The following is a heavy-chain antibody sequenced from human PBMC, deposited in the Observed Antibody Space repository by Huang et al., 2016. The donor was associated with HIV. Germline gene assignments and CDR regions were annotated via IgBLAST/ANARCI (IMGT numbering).Heavy chain of an antibody. CDR1: GFSFSTYG. J-gene: IGHJ4*02. CDR2: ISYDGSNK. V-gene: IGHV3-30*18. Sequence: VQLVESGGGVVQPGRSLRLACAASGFSFSTYGLHWVRQAPGKVLEWVAVISYDGSNKYYAHSVKGRFTSSRDTSENKVYLQMNSLRHEDTAVYYCAKDGADEEWDIDYWGQGTLVTVSS. D-gene: IGHD1-26*01. CDR3: AKDGADEEWDIDY.